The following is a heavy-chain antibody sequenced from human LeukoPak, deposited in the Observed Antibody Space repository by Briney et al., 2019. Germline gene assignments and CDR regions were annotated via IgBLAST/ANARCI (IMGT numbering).Heavy chain of an antibody. D-gene: IGHD5/OR15-5a*01. Sequence: ASVKVSCKASGYTFTNYDISWVRQAPGQGLEWVGWISGYNGKTDYAQKFQGRVTMTTDTSTSTAYMELRSLRSDDTAMYYCARDESVFDIWGPGTMVTVSS. CDR2: ISGYNGKT. J-gene: IGHJ3*02. CDR1: GYTFTNYD. CDR3: ARDESVFDI. V-gene: IGHV1-18*01.